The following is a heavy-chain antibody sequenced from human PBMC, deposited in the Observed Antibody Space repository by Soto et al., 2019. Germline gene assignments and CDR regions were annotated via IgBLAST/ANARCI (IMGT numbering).Heavy chain of an antibody. CDR3: AKDFDLPGGDYYRYGMDV. V-gene: IGHV3-30*18. CDR2: ISYEGSHK. J-gene: IGHJ6*02. Sequence: QVQLVESGGGVVQSGGSLRLSCLASGFDFSSHGMYWVRQAPGRGLEWVALISYEGSHKFYVDSLKGRFTISRDNSKHTLYLHMSSLRPEDTALYYCAKDFDLPGGDYYRYGMDVWGQGTTVSVSS. D-gene: IGHD4-17*01. CDR1: GFDFSSHG.